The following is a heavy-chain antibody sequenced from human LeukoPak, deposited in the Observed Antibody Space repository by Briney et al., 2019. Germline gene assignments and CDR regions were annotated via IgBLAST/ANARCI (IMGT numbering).Heavy chain of an antibody. D-gene: IGHD3-10*01. V-gene: IGHV3-7*04. CDR1: GFNFNSYW. CDR3: ARARYGSGGYFFDF. Sequence: GGSLRLSCAASGFNFNSYWMSWVRQAPGKGLECVANIKQDGSEIYFVDSVEGRFTISRDNAKSSLYLQMNSLRGEDTAVYYCARARYGSGGYFFDFWGQGTLVTVSS. J-gene: IGHJ4*02. CDR2: IKQDGSEI.